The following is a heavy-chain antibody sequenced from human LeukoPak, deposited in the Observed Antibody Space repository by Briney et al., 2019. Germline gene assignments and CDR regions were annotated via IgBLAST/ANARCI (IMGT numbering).Heavy chain of an antibody. CDR3: ARSYVGNPLRY. J-gene: IGHJ4*02. Sequence: SETLSLTCTVSGGSISSSSYYWGWIRQPPGKGLEWIGSIYYSGSTYYNPSLKSRVTISVDTSKNQFSLKLSSVTAADTAVYYCARSYVGNPLRYWGQGTLVTVSS. V-gene: IGHV4-39*01. D-gene: IGHD1-26*01. CDR2: IYYSGST. CDR1: GGSISSSSYY.